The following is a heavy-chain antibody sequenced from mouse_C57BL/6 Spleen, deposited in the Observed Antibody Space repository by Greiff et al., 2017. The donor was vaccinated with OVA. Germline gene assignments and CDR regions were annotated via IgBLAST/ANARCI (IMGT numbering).Heavy chain of an antibody. V-gene: IGHV1-19*01. CDR1: GYTFTDYY. CDR2: INPYNGGT. Sequence: EVQLQQSGPVLVKPGASVKMSCKASGYTFTDYYMNWVKQSHGKSLEWIGVINPYNGGTSYNQKFKGKATLTVDKSYSTAYMELNSLTSEDSAVYYCARGSYYYGSSYGGFDYWGQGTTLTVSS. J-gene: IGHJ2*01. D-gene: IGHD1-1*01. CDR3: ARGSYYYGSSYGGFDY.